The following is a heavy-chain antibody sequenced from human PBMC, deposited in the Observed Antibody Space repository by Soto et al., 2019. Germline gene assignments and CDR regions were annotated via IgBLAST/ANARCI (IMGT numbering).Heavy chain of an antibody. D-gene: IGHD2-15*01. CDR1: GYSFTSYW. CDR3: ARHPIVVVSAGGFDP. V-gene: IGHV5-51*01. CDR2: IYPGDSDT. J-gene: IGHJ5*02. Sequence: EVQLVQSGAEVKKPGESLKISCKGSGYSFTSYWIGWVRQMPGKGLEWMGIIYPGDSDTRYSPSFQGQVTILADKSISTAYLQWSSLKASDTAMYYCARHPIVVVSAGGFDPWGQGTLVTVSS.